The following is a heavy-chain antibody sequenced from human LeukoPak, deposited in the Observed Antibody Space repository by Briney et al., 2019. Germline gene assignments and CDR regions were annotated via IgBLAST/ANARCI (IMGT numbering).Heavy chain of an antibody. V-gene: IGHV3-48*01. J-gene: IGHJ4*02. CDR2: ISSYDSSTI. Sequence: GASLRLSCAASGFTLSSYSMNWVRQAPGKGLEWVSYISSYDSSTIYYADSVKGRFTISRDNAKNSLYLQMSSLRAEDTAVYYCVRIQGIVGSYWGQGTLVTVSS. D-gene: IGHD1-26*01. CDR1: GFTLSSYS. CDR3: VRIQGIVGSY.